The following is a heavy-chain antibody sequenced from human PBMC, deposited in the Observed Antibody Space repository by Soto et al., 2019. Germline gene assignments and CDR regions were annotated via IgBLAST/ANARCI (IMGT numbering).Heavy chain of an antibody. J-gene: IGHJ4*02. V-gene: IGHV4-39*01. D-gene: IGHD4-17*01. Sequence: PSETLSLTCTVSGGSISSSSYYWGWIRQPPGKGLEWIGSIYYSGSTYYNPSLKSRVTISVDTSKNQFSLKLSSVTAADTAVYYCARHFQGDYEQDYFDYWGQGTLVTVSS. CDR2: IYYSGST. CDR1: GGSISSSSYY. CDR3: ARHFQGDYEQDYFDY.